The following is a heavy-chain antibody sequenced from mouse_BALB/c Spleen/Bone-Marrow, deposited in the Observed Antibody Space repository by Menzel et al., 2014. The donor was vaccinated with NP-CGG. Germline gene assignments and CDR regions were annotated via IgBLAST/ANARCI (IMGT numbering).Heavy chain of an antibody. D-gene: IGHD2-3*01. V-gene: IGHV1S130*01. Sequence: VQLQQSGSVLVRPGDSVKLSSKASGYTFTSTWIHWAKQRPGQGLEWIGEIHPNSGNTKYNERLKGKATLTADTSSSTAYVDLSSLTSEDSAVYYCTRDGVGGAMDYWGQGTSVTVSS. CDR3: TRDGVGGAMDY. J-gene: IGHJ4*01. CDR2: IHPNSGNT. CDR1: GYTFTSTW.